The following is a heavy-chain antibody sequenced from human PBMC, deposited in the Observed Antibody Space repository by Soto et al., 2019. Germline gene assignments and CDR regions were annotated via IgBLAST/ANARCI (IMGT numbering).Heavy chain of an antibody. V-gene: IGHV4-39*07. CDR3: ARGPSSTQRDYYYYYMGG. J-gene: IGHJ6*03. CDR2: IDHSGNT. D-gene: IGHD6-13*01. Sequence: PSETLSLTCTVSGDSMSSDDYYWGWIRQPPGKGLEWIAIIDHSGNTYWNPSLKSRVTISVDTSKNQFSLKLRSVTAADTAVYYCARGPSSTQRDYYYYYMGGWGKGTTVTVSS. CDR1: GDSMSSDDYY.